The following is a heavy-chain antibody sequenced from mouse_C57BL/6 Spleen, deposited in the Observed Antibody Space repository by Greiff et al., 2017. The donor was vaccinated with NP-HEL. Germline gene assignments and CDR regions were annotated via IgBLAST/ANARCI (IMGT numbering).Heavy chain of an antibody. CDR2: IDPSDSET. Sequence: VQLQQPGAELVRPGSSVKLSCKASGYTFTSYWMHWVKQRPIQGLEWIGNIDPSDSETHYNQKFKDKATLTVDKSSSTAYMQLSSLTSEDSAVYYCASLDSSGSWFAYWGQGTLVTVSA. CDR1: GYTFTSYW. CDR3: ASLDSSGSWFAY. V-gene: IGHV1-52*01. J-gene: IGHJ3*01. D-gene: IGHD3-2*02.